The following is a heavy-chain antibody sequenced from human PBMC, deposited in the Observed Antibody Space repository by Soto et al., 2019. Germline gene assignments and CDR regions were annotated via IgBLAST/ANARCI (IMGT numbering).Heavy chain of an antibody. CDR2: IYYSGIN. CDR3: AKDKRRHWYDP. D-gene: IGHD1-1*01. Sequence: SGTIRSTGIVGAGPLRICYWRSIPHAPGKRLHWIGYIYYSGINKYNPSLKSRATISVDASKNQFSRKLRSVTAADTAVYYCAKDKRRHWYDPWGKGTL. J-gene: IGHJ5*02. CDR1: AGPLRICY. V-gene: IGHV4-59*01.